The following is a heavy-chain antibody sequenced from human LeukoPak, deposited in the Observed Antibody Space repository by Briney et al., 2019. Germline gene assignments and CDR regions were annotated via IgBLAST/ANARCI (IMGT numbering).Heavy chain of an antibody. CDR1: GFTFSSYW. V-gene: IGHV3-21*01. D-gene: IGHD2-15*01. J-gene: IGHJ4*02. CDR2: ISSSSSYI. CDR3: ARDRHCSGGSCYVLDY. Sequence: GGSLRLSCAASGFTFSSYWMSWVRQAPGKGLEWVSSISSSSSYIYYADSVKGRFTISRDNAKNSLYLQMNSLRAEDTAVYYCARDRHCSGGSCYVLDYWGQGTLVTVSS.